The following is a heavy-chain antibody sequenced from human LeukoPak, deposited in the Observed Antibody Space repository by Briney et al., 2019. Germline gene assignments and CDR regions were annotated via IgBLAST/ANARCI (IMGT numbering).Heavy chain of an antibody. CDR2: NYWDDDK. D-gene: IGHD6-13*01. Sequence: ESEPTLVNTTPTLTVTCTFSGFSLSTSGPGMGLIPQPPRKSLEWPADNYWDDDKRYSPSLKSRLTITKDTSKNQVVLTMTNMDPVDTATYYCALSPDIAAAGIMSWFDPWGQGTLVTVSS. CDR1: GFSLSTSGPG. V-gene: IGHV2-5*02. CDR3: ALSPDIAAAGIMSWFDP. J-gene: IGHJ5*02.